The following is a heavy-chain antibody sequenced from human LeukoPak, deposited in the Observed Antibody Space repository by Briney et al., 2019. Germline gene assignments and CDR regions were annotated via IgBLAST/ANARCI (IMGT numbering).Heavy chain of an antibody. V-gene: IGHV3-30*04. CDR2: ISYDGSNK. J-gene: IGHJ4*02. Sequence: GGSLRLSCAASGFTFSSYAMHWVRQAPGKGLEWVAVISYDGSNKYYADSVKGRFTISRDNSKNTLYLQMNSLRAEDTAVYYCAGSSSCFDCWGQGTLVTVSS. CDR3: AGSSSCFDC. D-gene: IGHD6-13*01. CDR1: GFTFSSYA.